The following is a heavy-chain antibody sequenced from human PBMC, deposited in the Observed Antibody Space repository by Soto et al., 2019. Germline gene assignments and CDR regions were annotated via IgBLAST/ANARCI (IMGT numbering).Heavy chain of an antibody. V-gene: IGHV1-46*01. J-gene: IGHJ2*01. CDR1: GYTFTSYY. Sequence: GASVKVSCKASGYTFTSYYMHWVRQAPGQGLEWMGIINPSGGSTSYAQKFQGRVTMTRDTSTSTVYMELCSLRSEDTAVYYCSRGPYCGGDCSYFDLWGRGTLVTVS. D-gene: IGHD2-21*02. CDR2: INPSGGST. CDR3: SRGPYCGGDCSYFDL.